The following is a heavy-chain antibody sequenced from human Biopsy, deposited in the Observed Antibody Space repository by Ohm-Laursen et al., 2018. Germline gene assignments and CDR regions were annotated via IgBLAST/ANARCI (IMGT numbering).Heavy chain of an antibody. CDR2: TYYSGST. D-gene: IGHD2/OR15-2a*01. J-gene: IGHJ6*02. CDR3: ARATNSTGWPYYYFYGMDV. CDR1: GGAISSDY. Sequence: SETLSLTCPVSGGAISSDYWSWIRQTPGKGLEWIGYTYYSGSTNYNPSLKSRVTISVDTSKNQFSMRLNSVTAADTAVYYCARATNSTGWPYYYFYGMDVWGQGTTVTVSS. V-gene: IGHV4-59*01.